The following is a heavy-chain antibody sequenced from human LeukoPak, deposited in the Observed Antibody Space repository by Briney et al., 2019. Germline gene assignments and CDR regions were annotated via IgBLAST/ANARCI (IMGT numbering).Heavy chain of an antibody. Sequence: PSETLSLTCAVSGGPISRYYWSWIRQSPGKGPEWIGYIYDTGSTDYNPSLRNRVTISLDTSKNQFSLKLSSVTAADTAVYYCARGPRPPGYMSSGSYYRLSYFDYWGQGTLVTVSS. V-gene: IGHV4-59*12. CDR2: IYDTGST. J-gene: IGHJ4*02. D-gene: IGHD3-10*01. CDR3: ARGPRPPGYMSSGSYYRLSYFDY. CDR1: GGPISRYY.